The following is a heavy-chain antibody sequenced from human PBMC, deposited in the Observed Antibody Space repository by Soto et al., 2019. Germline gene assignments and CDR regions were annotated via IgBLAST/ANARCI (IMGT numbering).Heavy chain of an antibody. CDR3: ARSRYYYDSSGYLIIDY. Sequence: SVKVSCKASGGTFSSYSISWVRQAPGQGLEWMGGIIPIFGTANYAQKFQGRVTITADESTSTAYMELSSLRSEDTAVYYCARSRYYYDSSGYLIIDYWGQGTLVTVSS. V-gene: IGHV1-69*13. CDR2: IIPIFGTA. D-gene: IGHD3-22*01. J-gene: IGHJ4*02. CDR1: GGTFSSYS.